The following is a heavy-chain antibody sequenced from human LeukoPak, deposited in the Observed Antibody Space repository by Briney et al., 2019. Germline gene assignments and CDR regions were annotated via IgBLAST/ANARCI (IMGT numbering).Heavy chain of an antibody. CDR2: INHSGST. V-gene: IGHV4-34*01. D-gene: IGHD3-10*01. CDR1: GGSFSGYY. Sequence: SETLSLTCAVYGGSFSGYYWSWIRQPPGKGLEWIGEINHSGSTNYNPSLKSRVTISVDTSKNQFSLKLSSVTAADTAVYYCARARPRGVAFDIWGQGTMVTVSS. J-gene: IGHJ3*02. CDR3: ARARPRGVAFDI.